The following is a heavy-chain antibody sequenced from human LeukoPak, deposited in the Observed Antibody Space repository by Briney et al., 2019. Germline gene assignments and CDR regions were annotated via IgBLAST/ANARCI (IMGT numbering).Heavy chain of an antibody. CDR3: ARRNGYYHGMDV. CDR2: MNPNSGNT. CDR1: GYTFTSYD. J-gene: IGHJ6*02. Sequence: GASVKVSCKASGYTFTSYDINWVRQATGRGLEWMGWMNPNSGNTGYAQKFQGRVTMTRNTSISTAYMELSSLRSDDTAVYYCARRNGYYHGMDVWGQGTTVTVSS. V-gene: IGHV1-8*01.